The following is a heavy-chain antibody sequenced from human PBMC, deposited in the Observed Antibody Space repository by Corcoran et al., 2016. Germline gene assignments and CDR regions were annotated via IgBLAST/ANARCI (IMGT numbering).Heavy chain of an antibody. Sequence: QVQLVESGGGVVQPGRSLRLSCAASGFTFSSFGMHWVRQAQGKGLEWVAVISYDGTIKHYIDSVKGRFTISRDNSKNTLYLQMNSLRAEDTAVYHCAKKSGQFLSGYLFDYWGQGTLVTVSS. V-gene: IGHV3-30*18. D-gene: IGHD3-3*02. J-gene: IGHJ4*02. CDR3: AKKSGQFLSGYLFDY. CDR2: ISYDGTIK. CDR1: GFTFSSFG.